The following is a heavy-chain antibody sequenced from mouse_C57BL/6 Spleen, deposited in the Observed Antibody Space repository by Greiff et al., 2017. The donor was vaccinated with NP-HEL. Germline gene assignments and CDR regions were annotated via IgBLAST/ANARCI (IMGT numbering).Heavy chain of an antibody. J-gene: IGHJ4*01. D-gene: IGHD1-1*01. CDR3: ARRSYYYDYAMDY. V-gene: IGHV1-78*01. Sequence: VQLQESDAELVKPGASVKISCKVSGYTFTDHTIHWMKQRPEQGLEWIGYIYPRDGSTKYNEKFKGKATLTADKSSSTAYMQLNSLTSEDSAVYFCARRSYYYDYAMDYWGQGTSVTVSS. CDR1: GYTFTDHT. CDR2: IYPRDGST.